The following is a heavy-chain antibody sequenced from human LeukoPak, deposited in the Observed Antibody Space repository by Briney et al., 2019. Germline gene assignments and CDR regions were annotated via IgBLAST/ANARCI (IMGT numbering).Heavy chain of an antibody. J-gene: IGHJ2*01. D-gene: IGHD1-14*01. CDR1: GFTFSSYS. CDR2: ISSSSSTI. CDR3: ARENPDYWYFDL. V-gene: IGHV3-48*01. Sequence: GGSLRLSCAASGFTFSSYSMNWVRQAPGKGLEWVSSISSSSSTIYYADSVKGRFTISRDNAKNSLYLQMNSLRAEDTAVYYCARENPDYWYFDLWGRGTLVTVSS.